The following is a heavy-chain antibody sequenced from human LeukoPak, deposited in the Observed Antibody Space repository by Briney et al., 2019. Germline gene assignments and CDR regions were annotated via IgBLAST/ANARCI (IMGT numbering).Heavy chain of an antibody. D-gene: IGHD2-15*01. CDR1: GGTFSSYA. Sequence: ASVKDSCKASGGTFSSYAISWVRQAPGQGLEWMGRIIPIFGTANYAQKFQGRVTITTDESTSTAYMELSSLRSEDTAVYYCASYCSGGSCYHTDYWGQGTLVTVSS. J-gene: IGHJ4*02. CDR2: IIPIFGTA. V-gene: IGHV1-69*05. CDR3: ASYCSGGSCYHTDY.